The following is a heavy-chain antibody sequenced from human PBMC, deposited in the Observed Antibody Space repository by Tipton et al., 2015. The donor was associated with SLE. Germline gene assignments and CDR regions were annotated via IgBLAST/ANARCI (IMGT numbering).Heavy chain of an antibody. CDR3: ARDRRKRHGDGFLWFGNNDDAHYYYMDV. CDR2: VYFSGVT. V-gene: IGHV4-39*07. Sequence: TLSLICTVSGGSISKSSHYWGWIRQPPGKGLEWIGSVYFSGVTYYNPSLKSRVSILVDTSKNQFSLKLTSVTAAETAMYYCARDRRKRHGDGFLWFGNNDDAHYYYMDVWGRGTTVTVS. J-gene: IGHJ6*03. D-gene: IGHD3-10*01. CDR1: GGSISKSSHY.